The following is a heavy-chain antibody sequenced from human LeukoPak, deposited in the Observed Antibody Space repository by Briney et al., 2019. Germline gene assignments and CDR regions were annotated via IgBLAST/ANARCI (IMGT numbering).Heavy chain of an antibody. CDR2: ISGSGGST. V-gene: IGHV3-23*01. CDR1: GSTFSSYA. J-gene: IGHJ4*02. CDR3: AKDLLEYSSSSAFFGPRDYFDY. Sequence: GGSLRLSCAASGSTFSSYAMSWVRQAPGKGLEWVSAISGSGGSTYYADSVKGRFTISRDNSKNTLYLQMNSLRAEDTAVYYCAKDLLEYSSSSAFFGPRDYFDYWGQGTLVTVSS. D-gene: IGHD6-6*01.